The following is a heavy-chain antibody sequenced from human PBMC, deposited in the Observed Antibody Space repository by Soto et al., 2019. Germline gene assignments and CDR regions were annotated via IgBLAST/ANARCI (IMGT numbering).Heavy chain of an antibody. V-gene: IGHV5-10-1*01. CDR1: GYSFTTSW. Sequence: GESLKISCKGSGYSFTTSWISWVRQMPGKGLEWMGRIDPSDSYTNYSPSFQGHVTISVDKSISTAYLQWSSLKASDSAMYYCARHGVVVSSTLGGYWGQGTLVTVSS. CDR3: ARHGVVVSSTLGGY. CDR2: IDPSDSYT. J-gene: IGHJ4*02. D-gene: IGHD2-15*01.